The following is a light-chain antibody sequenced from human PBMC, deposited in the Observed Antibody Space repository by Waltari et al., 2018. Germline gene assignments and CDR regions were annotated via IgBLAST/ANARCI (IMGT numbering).Light chain of an antibody. CDR3: SSYRSSSPYV. Sequence: QSALTQPASVSGSPGQSITISCTGTSSDVGGYNSVSWYQQYPGKAPKLMIYDVSYRPSGVSNRFSGSKSGNTASLTISGLQAEDEADYYCSSYRSSSPYVFGTGTKVTVL. CDR1: SSDVGGYNS. J-gene: IGLJ1*01. CDR2: DVS. V-gene: IGLV2-14*03.